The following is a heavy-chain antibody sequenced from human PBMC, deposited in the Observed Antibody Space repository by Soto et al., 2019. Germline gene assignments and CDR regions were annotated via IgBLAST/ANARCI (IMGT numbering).Heavy chain of an antibody. CDR2: ITTSSSFR. V-gene: IGHV3-21*01. J-gene: IGHJ4*02. CDR1: GFTLSIYS. Sequence: PGGSLRLSCAASGFTLSIYSMNWVRQAPGKGLEWVADITTSSSFRFYSDSVKGRFTISRDDAKNSIYLQMNSLRAEDTGVYYCARDLGVALATLPLDFWGRGTLVTVS. D-gene: IGHD2-15*01. CDR3: ARDLGVALATLPLDF.